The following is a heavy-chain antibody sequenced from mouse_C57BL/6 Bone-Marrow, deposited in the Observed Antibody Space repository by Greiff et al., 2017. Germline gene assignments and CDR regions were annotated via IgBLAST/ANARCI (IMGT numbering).Heavy chain of an antibody. CDR2: FYPRSGNT. CDR1: GYTFTSYG. V-gene: IGHV1-81*01. Sequence: VKLQESGAELARPGASVKLSCKASGYTFTSYGISWVKQRTGQGLEWIGEFYPRSGNTYYNEKFKGKATLTADKSSSTAYMELRSLTSEDSAVYFCAREGVWLGWYFDVWGTWTTVTVSS. J-gene: IGHJ1*03. D-gene: IGHD2-2*01. CDR3: AREGVWLGWYFDV.